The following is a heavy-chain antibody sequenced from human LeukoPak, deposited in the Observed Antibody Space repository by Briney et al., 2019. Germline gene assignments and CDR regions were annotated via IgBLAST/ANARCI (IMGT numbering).Heavy chain of an antibody. V-gene: IGHV3-30*03. J-gene: IGHJ4*02. CDR2: ISYDGSNK. Sequence: PGRSLRLSCAASGFTFSSYGMHWVRQAPGKGLEWVALISYDGSNKYYADSVKGRFTISRDNSKNTLYLQMNSLRAEDTAVYYCATERGLFSGSYYALFDHWGQGTLVTVSS. CDR1: GFTFSSYG. D-gene: IGHD1-26*01. CDR3: ATERGLFSGSYYALFDH.